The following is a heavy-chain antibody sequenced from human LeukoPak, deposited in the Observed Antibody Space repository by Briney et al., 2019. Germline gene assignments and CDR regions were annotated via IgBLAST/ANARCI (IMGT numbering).Heavy chain of an antibody. Sequence: PGGSLRLSCTTSGFNFRAYWMAWVRQAPGKGLGWVANIHQHGSKENYVDSVKGRFTISRDNAKNSVFLQMNSLRAEDMALYYCAKGGGEGKQQLGYYFDYWGQGTLVTVSS. CDR2: IHQHGSKE. CDR1: GFNFRAYW. V-gene: IGHV3-7*03. CDR3: AKGGGEGKQQLGYYFDY. D-gene: IGHD6-13*01. J-gene: IGHJ4*02.